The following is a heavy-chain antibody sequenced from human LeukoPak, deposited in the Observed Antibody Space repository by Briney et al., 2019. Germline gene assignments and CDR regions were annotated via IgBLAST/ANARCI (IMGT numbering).Heavy chain of an antibody. J-gene: IGHJ4*02. D-gene: IGHD3-9*01. V-gene: IGHV3-21*01. Sequence: GGSLRLSCAVSGFTFSSYSMNWVRQAPGKGLEWVSSISSSSSYIYYADSVKGRFTISRDNAKNSLYLQMNSLRAEDTAVYYCARSGYYDILTGYPFDYWGQGTLVTVSS. CDR1: GFTFSSYS. CDR2: ISSSSSYI. CDR3: ARSGYYDILTGYPFDY.